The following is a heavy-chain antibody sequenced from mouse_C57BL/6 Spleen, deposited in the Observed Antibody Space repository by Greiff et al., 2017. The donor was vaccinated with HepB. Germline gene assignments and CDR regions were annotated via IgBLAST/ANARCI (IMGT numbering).Heavy chain of an antibody. CDR2: IRLKSDNYAT. Sequence: EVKLMESGGGLVQPGGSMKLSCVASGFTFSNYWMNWVRQSPEKGLEWVAQIRLKSDNYATHYAESVKGRFTISRDDSKSSVYLQMNNLRAEDTGIYYCTGPPTTVVPWFAYWGQGTLVTVSA. D-gene: IGHD1-1*01. CDR3: TGPPTTVVPWFAY. V-gene: IGHV6-3*01. CDR1: GFTFSNYW. J-gene: IGHJ3*01.